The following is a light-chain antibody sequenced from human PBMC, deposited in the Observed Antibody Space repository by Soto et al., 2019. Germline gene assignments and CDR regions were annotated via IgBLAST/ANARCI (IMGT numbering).Light chain of an antibody. CDR1: QGIRND. Sequence: APQMTQSPSSLYASVGDRVTITCRASQGIRNDLGWYQQKPGKAPKLLIYAAYSLQSGVPSRFSGSGPGTDFTLTITSLQPEDVATYYCLQDYTYPLTFGGGTKVEI. CDR2: AAY. J-gene: IGKJ4*01. V-gene: IGKV1-6*01. CDR3: LQDYTYPLT.